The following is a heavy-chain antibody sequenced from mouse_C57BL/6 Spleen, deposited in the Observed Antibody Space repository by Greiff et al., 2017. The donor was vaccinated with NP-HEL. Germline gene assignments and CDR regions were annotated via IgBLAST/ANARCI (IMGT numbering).Heavy chain of an antibody. CDR1: GYTFTSYW. D-gene: IGHD1-1*01. CDR2: IDPSDSET. V-gene: IGHV1-52*01. Sequence: QVQLQQPGAELVRPGSSVKLSCKASGYTFTSYWMHWVKQRPIQGLEWIGNIDPSDSETHYNQKFKDKATLTVDESSSTAYMQLSSLTSEDSAVYYCARWGTEVVADYWGQGTTLTVAS. J-gene: IGHJ2*01. CDR3: ARWGTEVVADY.